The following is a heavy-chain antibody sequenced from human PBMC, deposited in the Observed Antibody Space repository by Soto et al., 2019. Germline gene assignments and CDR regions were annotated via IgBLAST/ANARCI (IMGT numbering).Heavy chain of an antibody. J-gene: IGHJ3*02. CDR3: VSPTVPRNAFDS. V-gene: IGHV4-34*01. CDR2: INHSGST. Sequence: QVQLQQWGAGLLKPSETLSLTCAVYGGSFSGYYWSWIRQPPGKGLEWIGEINHSGSTNYNPSLKSRVTISVDTSKNQCSLKLSSVTAADTAVYYCVSPTVPRNAFDSWGQGTMVTVSS. CDR1: GGSFSGYY. D-gene: IGHD4-17*01.